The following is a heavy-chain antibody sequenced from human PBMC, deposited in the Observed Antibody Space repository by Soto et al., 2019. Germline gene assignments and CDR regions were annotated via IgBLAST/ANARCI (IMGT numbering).Heavy chain of an antibody. D-gene: IGHD5-18*01. CDR1: GYSFTSYW. J-gene: IGHJ6*02. V-gene: IGHV5-10-1*01. CDR2: IDPSDSYT. Sequence: GESLKISCKGSGYSFTSYWIDWVRQMPGKGLEWMGRIDPSDSYTNYSPSFQGHITISADKSISTAYLQWSSLKAADTAMYYGPRPSMQSRGYSYGHGVMAVWGQGSTVPVSS. CDR3: PRPSMQSRGYSYGHGVMAV.